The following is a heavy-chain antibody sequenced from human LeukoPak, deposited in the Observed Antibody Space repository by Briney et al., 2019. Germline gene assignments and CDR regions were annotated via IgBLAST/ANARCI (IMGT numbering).Heavy chain of an antibody. J-gene: IGHJ4*02. D-gene: IGHD6-19*01. CDR3: ARAIAVAGTVGYFDY. Sequence: SETLSLTCSVFGGSISSYYWSWIRQPPGKGLEWIAYIYYSGSTNYNPSLKSRVTISVDTPKNQFSLKLSSVTAADTAVYYCARAIAVAGTVGYFDYWGQGTLVTVSS. CDR1: GGSISSYY. V-gene: IGHV4-59*01. CDR2: IYYSGST.